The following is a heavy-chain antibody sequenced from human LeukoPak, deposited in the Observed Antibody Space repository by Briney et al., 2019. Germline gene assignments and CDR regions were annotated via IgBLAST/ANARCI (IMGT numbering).Heavy chain of an antibody. J-gene: IGHJ4*02. Sequence: PGGSLRLSCAASGFTFSNYWMSWVRQAPGKGLEWVANIKQDGSDKYYVDSVKGRSTISRDNAKNSLYLQMNSLRAEDTALYYCARHWGVGSRYFDFWGQGTLVTVSS. CDR1: GFTFSNYW. D-gene: IGHD1-26*01. CDR2: IKQDGSDK. V-gene: IGHV3-7*03. CDR3: ARHWGVGSRYFDF.